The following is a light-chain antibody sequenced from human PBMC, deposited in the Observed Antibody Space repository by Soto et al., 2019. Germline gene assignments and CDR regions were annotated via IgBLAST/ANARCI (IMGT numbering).Light chain of an antibody. Sequence: EIVMTQSPATLSVSPGERATLSCRASQSVSSKLAWYQQKPGQAPRLLIYGASTRATGIPARFSGSGSGTEFSLTISSLQSEDSAVYYCQQYTDWPPKYTFGQGTKLEIK. CDR1: QSVSSK. CDR2: GAS. CDR3: QQYTDWPPKYT. V-gene: IGKV3-15*01. J-gene: IGKJ2*01.